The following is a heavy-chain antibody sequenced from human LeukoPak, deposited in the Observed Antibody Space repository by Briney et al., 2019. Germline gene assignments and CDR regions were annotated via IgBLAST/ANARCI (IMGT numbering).Heavy chain of an antibody. CDR2: IDHSGST. CDR3: ARGASIAVTGTSWFDP. V-gene: IGHV4-34*01. CDR1: GGSFNGYY. Sequence: SETLSLTCAVYGGSFNGYYWSWIRQPPGQGLEWIGEIDHSGSTNYNPSLKSRVTISRETSKNQFSLKLSSVTAADTAVYFCARGASIAVTGTSWFDPWGQGTLVTVSS. D-gene: IGHD6-19*01. J-gene: IGHJ5*02.